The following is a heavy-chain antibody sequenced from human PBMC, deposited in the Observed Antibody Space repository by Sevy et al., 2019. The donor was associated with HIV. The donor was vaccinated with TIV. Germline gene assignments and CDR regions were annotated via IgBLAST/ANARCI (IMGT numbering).Heavy chain of an antibody. CDR1: GFTFSSYW. Sequence: GGSLRLSCAASGFTFSSYWMHWVRQAPGKGLVWVSRINTDGSSTSYADSVKGRFTISRDNAKNTLYLQMNSLRAEDTAVYYCASDGYSSSSVDFDYWGQGTLVTVSS. D-gene: IGHD6-13*01. CDR3: ASDGYSSSSVDFDY. CDR2: INTDGSST. V-gene: IGHV3-74*01. J-gene: IGHJ4*02.